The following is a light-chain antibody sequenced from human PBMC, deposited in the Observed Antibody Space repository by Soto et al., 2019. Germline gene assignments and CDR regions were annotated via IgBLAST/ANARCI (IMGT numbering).Light chain of an antibody. CDR3: TSYTTSSTYV. Sequence: SVLTQPASVSGSPGQSITISCTGTSSDVGGNKYVSWYQQYPGKAPKLMIFEVSKRPSGVSNRFSGSKSGKTASLTISGLQTADEADYYCTSYTTSSTYVFGTGNKV. CDR1: SSDVGGNKY. V-gene: IGLV2-14*01. CDR2: EVS. J-gene: IGLJ1*01.